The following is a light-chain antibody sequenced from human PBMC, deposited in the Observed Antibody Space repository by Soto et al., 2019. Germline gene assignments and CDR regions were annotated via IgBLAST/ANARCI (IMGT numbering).Light chain of an antibody. V-gene: IGLV1-47*02. CDR1: SSNIGSNY. CDR3: ATWDDSLSGHYV. J-gene: IGLJ1*01. Sequence: QSVLTQPLSAAETPGQRVTISCSGSSSNIGSNYVCWYQHLPGTAPKLLIYSNNQRPSGVPDRFSGSKSGTSASLAISGLRSEDEADYYCATWDDSLSGHYVFGTGTKVTVL. CDR2: SNN.